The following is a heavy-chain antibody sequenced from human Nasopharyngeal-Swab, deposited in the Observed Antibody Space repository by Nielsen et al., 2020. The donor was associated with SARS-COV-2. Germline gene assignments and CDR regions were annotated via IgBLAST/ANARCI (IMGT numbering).Heavy chain of an antibody. J-gene: IGHJ3*02. Sequence: SETLSLTCAVYGGSFSGYYWSWIRQPSGKGLEWIGEINHSGSTNYNPSLKSRVTISVDTSKTQFSLKLSSVTAADTAVYYCARGGLGVVTHDAFDIWGQGTMVTVSS. V-gene: IGHV4-34*01. CDR2: INHSGST. D-gene: IGHD3-3*01. CDR3: ARGGLGVVTHDAFDI. CDR1: GGSFSGYY.